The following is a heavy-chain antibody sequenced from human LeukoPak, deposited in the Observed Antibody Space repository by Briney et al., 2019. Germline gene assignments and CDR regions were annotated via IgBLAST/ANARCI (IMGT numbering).Heavy chain of an antibody. CDR1: GFTFTSSA. V-gene: IGHV1-18*01. J-gene: IGHJ4*02. CDR2: ISAYNGNT. Sequence: ASVKVSCKASGFTFTSSAIHWMRQAPGQGLEWVGWISAYNGNTNHAQKLQGRVTMTTDTSTSTAYMELRSLRSDDTAVYYCARFAPDRGWSDYWGQGTLDTVSS. D-gene: IGHD6-19*01. CDR3: ARFAPDRGWSDY.